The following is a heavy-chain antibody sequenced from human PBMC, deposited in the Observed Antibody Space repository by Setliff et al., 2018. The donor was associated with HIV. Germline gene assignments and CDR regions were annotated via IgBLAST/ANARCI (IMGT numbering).Heavy chain of an antibody. CDR1: GFTFDDYA. CDR2: ISWNSGTI. Sequence: GGSLRLSCAASGFTFDDYAMHWVRQAPGKGLEWVSGISWNSGTIAYAGSVEGRFTVSRDNAKNSLFLQMNSLRAEDTAVYYCAKDPAVNAYGDYPLGGMDVWGKGTTVTVSS. D-gene: IGHD4-17*01. CDR3: AKDPAVNAYGDYPLGGMDV. J-gene: IGHJ6*04. V-gene: IGHV3-9*01.